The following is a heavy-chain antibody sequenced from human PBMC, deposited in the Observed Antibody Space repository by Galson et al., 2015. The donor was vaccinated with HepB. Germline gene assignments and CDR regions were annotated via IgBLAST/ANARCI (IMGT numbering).Heavy chain of an antibody. CDR3: ASLDRYCSSTSCYIDAFDI. Sequence: CKASGGTFSSYAISWVRQAPGQGLEWMGGIIPIFGTANYAQKFQGRVTITADESTSTAYMELSSLRSEDTAVYYCASLDRYCSSTSCYIDAFDIWGQGTMVTVSS. CDR2: IIPIFGTA. J-gene: IGHJ3*02. D-gene: IGHD2-2*02. CDR1: GGTFSSYA. V-gene: IGHV1-69*01.